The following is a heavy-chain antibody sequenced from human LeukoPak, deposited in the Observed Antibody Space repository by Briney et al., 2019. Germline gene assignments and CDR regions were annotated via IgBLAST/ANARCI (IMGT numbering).Heavy chain of an antibody. CDR2: IYYSGST. D-gene: IGHD3-10*01. CDR3: ARREITMVRGVAYYYFDY. V-gene: IGHV4-59*08. Sequence: SETLSLTCTVSGGSISSYYWSWIRQPPGKGLEWIGYIYYSGSTNYNPSLKSRVTISVDTSKNQFSLKLSSVTAADTAVYYCARREITMVRGVAYYYFDYWGQGTLVTVSS. J-gene: IGHJ4*02. CDR1: GGSISSYY.